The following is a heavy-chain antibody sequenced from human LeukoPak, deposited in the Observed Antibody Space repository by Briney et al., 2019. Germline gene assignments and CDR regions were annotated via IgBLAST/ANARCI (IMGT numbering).Heavy chain of an antibody. V-gene: IGHV1-2*02. D-gene: IGHD5-18*01. CDR3: VTGDSAKSFQH. J-gene: IGHJ1*01. CDR2: INPNSGGT. CDR1: GYTFGDYY. Sequence: ASVKVPCTASGYTFGDYYIHWLRPAPGQGLEWMGWINPNSGGTNYAQEFRGRVTVARDTSISTAYVELSRLTSDDTAVYYCVTGDSAKSFQHWGQGTLVPVSS.